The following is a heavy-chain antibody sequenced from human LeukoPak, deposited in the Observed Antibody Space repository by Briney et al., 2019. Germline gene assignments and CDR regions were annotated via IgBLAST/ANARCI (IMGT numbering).Heavy chain of an antibody. Sequence: ASVKVSCKASQYTFTDYAVHWVRQAPGQRLEWMGWIDAGNGKTKYSQSFQGRVTITRDTSASTAYMELSSLRSEDTAVYYCASIGGSYYAFDYWGQGTLVTVSS. J-gene: IGHJ4*02. V-gene: IGHV1-3*01. CDR2: IDAGNGKT. CDR3: ASIGGSYYAFDY. D-gene: IGHD1-26*01. CDR1: QYTFTDYA.